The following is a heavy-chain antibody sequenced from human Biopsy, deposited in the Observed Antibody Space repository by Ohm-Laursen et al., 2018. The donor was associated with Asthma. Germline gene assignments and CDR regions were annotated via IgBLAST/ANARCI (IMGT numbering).Heavy chain of an antibody. CDR3: ALSQDSGFDDHSPSWFDP. J-gene: IGHJ5*02. Sequence: TQTLPLTCSFSGFSLRTPGVGVGWIRQSPGKALEWLALIYLDDYNLFKPSLKKRLTITKDPSKNQVVLTMTKMDPVDSGTYYCALSQDSGFDDHSPSWFDPWGQGTLVTVSS. V-gene: IGHV2-5*02. CDR2: IYLDDYN. D-gene: IGHD3-9*01. CDR1: GFSLRTPGVG.